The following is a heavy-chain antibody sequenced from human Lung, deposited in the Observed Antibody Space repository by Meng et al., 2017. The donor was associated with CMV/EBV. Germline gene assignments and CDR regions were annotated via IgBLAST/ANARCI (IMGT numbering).Heavy chain of an antibody. V-gene: IGHV3-11*01. CDR1: FSDSY. CDR2: ISSSGNTV. CDR3: ARDRFFLGWELRGCWFDS. Sequence: FSDSYRGGLRQAPGMGLEWVSSISSSGNTVYYANSVKGRFTISRDNAKNSLYLQMNNLRAEDTAVYYCARDRFFLGWELRGCWFDSWGQGTLVTVSS. D-gene: IGHD3-3*01. J-gene: IGHJ5*01.